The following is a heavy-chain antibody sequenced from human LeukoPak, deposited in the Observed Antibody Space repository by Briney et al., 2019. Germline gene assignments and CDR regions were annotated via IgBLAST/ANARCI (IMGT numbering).Heavy chain of an antibody. Sequence: ASVKVSCKASGYTFTSYYMHWVRQAPGQGLEWMGWINPNSGGTNYARKFQGWVTMTRDTSISTAYMELSRLRSDDTAVYYCARSTARDILTGYYNWYFDLWGRGTLVTVSS. D-gene: IGHD3-9*01. V-gene: IGHV1-2*04. CDR2: INPNSGGT. CDR1: GYTFTSYY. J-gene: IGHJ2*01. CDR3: ARSTARDILTGYYNWYFDL.